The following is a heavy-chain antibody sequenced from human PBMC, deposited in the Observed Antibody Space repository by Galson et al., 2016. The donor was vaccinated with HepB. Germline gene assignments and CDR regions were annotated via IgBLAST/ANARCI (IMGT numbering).Heavy chain of an antibody. D-gene: IGHD3-16*01. CDR2: IYYSGST. J-gene: IGHJ4*02. Sequence: SETLSLTCTVSGGSISAYYWGWIRQSPGRGLEWIGYIYYSGSTNYNPSLKSRVTISVDTSKNQFSLTLRSVTAADTAVYYCATLLVGRGGTGYWGQGTLVTVSS. CDR1: GGSISAYY. V-gene: IGHV4-59*01. CDR3: ATLLVGRGGTGY.